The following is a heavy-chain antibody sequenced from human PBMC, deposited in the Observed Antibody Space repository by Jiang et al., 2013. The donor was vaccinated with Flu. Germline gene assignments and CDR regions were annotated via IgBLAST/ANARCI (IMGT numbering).Heavy chain of an antibody. D-gene: IGHD1-26*01. Sequence: YWGWIRQPPREGAGVDWEYLLYGSTYYNPSLKSRVTISVDTSKNQFSLKLSSVTAADTAVYYCARGGSYHFLIDYWGQGTLVTVSS. V-gene: IGHV4-39*01. CDR3: ARGGSYHFLIDY. CDR1: Y. CDR2: LLYGST. J-gene: IGHJ4*02.